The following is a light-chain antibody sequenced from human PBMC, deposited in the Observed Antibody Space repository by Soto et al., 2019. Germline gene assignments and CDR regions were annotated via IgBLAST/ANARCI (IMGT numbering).Light chain of an antibody. Sequence: DIQMTQSPSTLSASVGDTVTITCRASESIDNWLAWYQQKPGKAPKLLIFAASTLQSGVPSRFSGSGSGTDFTLTISCLQSEDFATYYCQQYYSYPPWTFGQGTKVDIK. V-gene: IGKV1-5*01. CDR3: QQYYSYPPWT. CDR2: AAS. CDR1: ESIDNW. J-gene: IGKJ2*02.